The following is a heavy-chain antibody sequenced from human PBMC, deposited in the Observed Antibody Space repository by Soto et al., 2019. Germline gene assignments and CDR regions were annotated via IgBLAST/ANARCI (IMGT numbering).Heavy chain of an antibody. D-gene: IGHD3-22*01. CDR1: GGSVSSGSYY. J-gene: IGHJ4*02. Sequence: QVQLQESGPGLVKPSETLSLTCTVSGGSVSSGSYYWSWIRQPPGKGLEWIGYIYYSGSTNYNPSLMSRVNISVDTAKNHFSLTLRSVTAANTAVYDCARLLPDDSSGYVGFDYCGQGTLVTVSS. CDR2: IYYSGST. CDR3: ARLLPDDSSGYVGFDY. V-gene: IGHV4-61*01.